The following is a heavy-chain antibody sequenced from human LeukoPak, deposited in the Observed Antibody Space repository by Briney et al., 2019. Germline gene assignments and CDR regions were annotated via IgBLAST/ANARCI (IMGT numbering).Heavy chain of an antibody. Sequence: GGSLRLSCAASGFTVSSNYMSWVRQAPGKGLEWVSVIYSGGSTYYADSVKGRFTISRDNSKNTLYLQMNSLRAEDTAVYYCAKSSDYYGSGSPPNWFDPWGQGTLVTVSS. CDR1: GFTVSSNY. D-gene: IGHD3-10*01. J-gene: IGHJ5*02. V-gene: IGHV3-53*01. CDR2: IYSGGST. CDR3: AKSSDYYGSGSPPNWFDP.